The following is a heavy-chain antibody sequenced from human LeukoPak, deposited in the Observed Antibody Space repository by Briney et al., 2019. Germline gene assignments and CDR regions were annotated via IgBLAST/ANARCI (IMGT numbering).Heavy chain of an antibody. CDR3: ARRVTPYTSSRCMFYT. D-gene: IGHD2-2*01. V-gene: IGHV3-48*02. CDR2: ISRSSSTL. CDR1: GFTFSIYS. J-gene: IGHJ5*02. Sequence: GGSLRLSCVASGFTFSIYSMNWVRQAPGKELEWVSYISRSSSTLYYADSVRGRFTISRDNDKNSLYLQMNSLRDADTAVYYCARRVTPYTSSRCMFYTCGQGTLVTVS.